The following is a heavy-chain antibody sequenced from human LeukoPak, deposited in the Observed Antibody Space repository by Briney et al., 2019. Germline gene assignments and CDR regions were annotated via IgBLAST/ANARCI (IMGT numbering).Heavy chain of an antibody. Sequence: SETLSLTCTVSGGSICSYYWSWIRQPPGKGLEWIGYIYYGGSTNYNTSLKSRVTISVDTSKNQLSLKLSSVTAADTAVYYCARSPGYSGSPFDLWGRGTLVTVSS. CDR1: GGSICSYY. V-gene: IGHV4-59*08. D-gene: IGHD5-12*01. CDR3: ARSPGYSGSPFDL. J-gene: IGHJ2*01. CDR2: IYYGGST.